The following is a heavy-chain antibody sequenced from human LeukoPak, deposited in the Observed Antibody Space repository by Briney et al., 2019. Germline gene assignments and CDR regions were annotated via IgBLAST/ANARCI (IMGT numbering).Heavy chain of an antibody. V-gene: IGHV3-23*01. D-gene: IGHD1-26*01. Sequence: GGSLRLSCAASGFTFSIHGMSWVRQAPGKGLEWVSAIGGGDGATYYTESVKGRFTISRDDAKNTVYLQINNLRAEDTALYYCAKMPLSGTYWGLDDWGQGTLVTVSS. CDR1: GFTFSIHG. J-gene: IGHJ4*02. CDR3: AKMPLSGTYWGLDD. CDR2: IGGGDGAT.